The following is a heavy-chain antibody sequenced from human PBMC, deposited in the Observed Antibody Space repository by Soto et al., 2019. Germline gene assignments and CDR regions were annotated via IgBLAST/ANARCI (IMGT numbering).Heavy chain of an antibody. V-gene: IGHV3-30-3*01. D-gene: IGHD3-22*01. CDR3: ARASGYYDY. CDR2: ISYDGSNK. J-gene: IGHJ4*02. Sequence: SLRLSCAASGFTFSSYAMHWVRQAPGKGLEWVAVISYDGSNKYYADSVKGRFTISRDNSKNTLYLQMNSLRAEDTAVYYCARASGYYDYWGQGTLVTVYS. CDR1: GFTFSSYA.